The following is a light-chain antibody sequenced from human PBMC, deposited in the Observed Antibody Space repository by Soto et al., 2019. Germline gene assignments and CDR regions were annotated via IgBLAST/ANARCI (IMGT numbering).Light chain of an antibody. Sequence: DIQLTQSPSFLSPSIGESVTIRGRSSQFISTSLACYQVKPGKAPKLLIYAASTLESGVPSRFSATVSGTEFSLTITSLQPEDFATYYCQQLFDSPITFGQGTRLEIK. J-gene: IGKJ5*01. V-gene: IGKV1-9*01. CDR1: QFISTS. CDR2: AAS. CDR3: QQLFDSPIT.